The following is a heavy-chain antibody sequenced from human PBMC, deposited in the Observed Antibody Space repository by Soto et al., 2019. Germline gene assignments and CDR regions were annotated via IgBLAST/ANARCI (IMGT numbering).Heavy chain of an antibody. J-gene: IGHJ5*02. CDR3: ARAPLVLRLYNWFDP. Sequence: SETLSLTCAVYGGSFSGYYWSWIRQPPGKGLEWIGEINHSGSTNYNPSLKSRVTISVDTSKNQFSLKLSSVTAADTAVYYCARAPLVLRLYNWFDPWGQGTLVTVSS. CDR2: INHSGST. CDR1: GGSFSGYY. D-gene: IGHD3-16*01. V-gene: IGHV4-34*01.